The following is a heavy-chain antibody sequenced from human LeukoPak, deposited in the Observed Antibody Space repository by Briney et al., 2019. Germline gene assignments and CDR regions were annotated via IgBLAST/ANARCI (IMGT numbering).Heavy chain of an antibody. CDR3: ARVDCSGGSCYFDY. CDR2: INSDGSST. V-gene: IGHV3-74*01. D-gene: IGHD2-15*01. CDR1: GFPFSNYG. Sequence: PGGSLRLSCAASGFPFSNYGMHWVRQTPGKGLVWVSRINSDGSSTRYADSVKGRFTISRDNAKNTLDLQMSSLRAEDTAVYYCARVDCSGGSCYFDYWGQGTLVTVSS. J-gene: IGHJ4*02.